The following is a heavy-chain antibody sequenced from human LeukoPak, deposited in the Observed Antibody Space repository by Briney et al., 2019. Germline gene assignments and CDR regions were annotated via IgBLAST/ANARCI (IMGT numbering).Heavy chain of an antibody. Sequence: SETLSLTCTVSGGSISSYYWSWIRQPPGKGLERIGYIYYSGSTNYNPSLKSRVTISVDTSKNQFSLKLSSVTAADTAVYYCAREQGIYYYDSSGFDYWGQGTPVTVSS. D-gene: IGHD3-22*01. CDR2: IYYSGST. CDR1: GGSISSYY. CDR3: AREQGIYYYDSSGFDY. J-gene: IGHJ4*02. V-gene: IGHV4-59*01.